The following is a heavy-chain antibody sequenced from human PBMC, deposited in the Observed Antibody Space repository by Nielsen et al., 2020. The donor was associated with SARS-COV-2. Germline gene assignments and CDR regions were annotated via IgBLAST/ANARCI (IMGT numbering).Heavy chain of an antibody. V-gene: IGHV3-20*03. J-gene: IGHJ3*02. Sequence: WIRQPPGKGLEWVSGINWNGGSTGYADSVKGRFTISRDNAKNSLYLQMNSLRAEDTAVYYCARDGDLGAFDIWGQGTMVTVSS. D-gene: IGHD4-17*01. CDR3: ARDGDLGAFDI. CDR2: INWNGGST.